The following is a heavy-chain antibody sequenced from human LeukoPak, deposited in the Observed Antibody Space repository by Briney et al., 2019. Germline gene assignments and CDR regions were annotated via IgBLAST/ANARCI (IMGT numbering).Heavy chain of an antibody. CDR3: ARQLGPLHYFDY. CDR1: GGSISSYY. V-gene: IGHV4-59*08. J-gene: IGHJ4*02. CDR2: IYYSGST. Sequence: SETLSLTCTVSGGSISSYYWSWIRQPPGKGLEWIGYIYYSGSTNYNPSLKGRVTISVDTTTNQFSLNLSSLTAADTAVYYCARQLGPLHYFDYWGQGTLVTVSS.